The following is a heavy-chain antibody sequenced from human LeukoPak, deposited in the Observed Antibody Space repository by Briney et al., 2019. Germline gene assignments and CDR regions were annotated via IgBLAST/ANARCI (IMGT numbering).Heavy chain of an antibody. J-gene: IGHJ5*02. CDR1: GFTFSSYA. V-gene: IGHV3-30*04. Sequence: QTGRCLRLSCAASGFTFSSYAMHWVRQAPGKGLEWVAVISYDGSNKYYADSVKGRFTISRDNSQNTLYLQMNSLRAEDTAVYYCARDLSGSGSYYNWFDPWGQGTLVTVSS. D-gene: IGHD3-10*01. CDR2: ISYDGSNK. CDR3: ARDLSGSGSYYNWFDP.